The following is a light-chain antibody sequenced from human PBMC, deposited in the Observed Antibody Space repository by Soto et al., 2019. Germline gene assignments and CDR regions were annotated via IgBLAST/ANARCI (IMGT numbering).Light chain of an antibody. V-gene: IGKV3-20*01. Sequence: EIVLTQSPGTLSLSPGERATLSCRASQSVSSTYLAWYQQRPGQAPRLLIYGASSRATGIPDRFNGSGSGTDFTLTISRLEHEDFAMYYCQQFDSSRWTFGQGTKVDIK. CDR3: QQFDSSRWT. CDR1: QSVSSTY. J-gene: IGKJ1*01. CDR2: GAS.